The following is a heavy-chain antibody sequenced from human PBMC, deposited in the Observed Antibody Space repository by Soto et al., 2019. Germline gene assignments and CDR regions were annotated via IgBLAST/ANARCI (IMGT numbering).Heavy chain of an antibody. V-gene: IGHV1-3*01. Sequence: QVQLVQSGAEVKKPGASVKVSCKASGYTFTNYAMHWVRQAPGQSLEWMGWINAGNDNTMYSQKFQDRVTITRDTSASTGYMELSSLRSEDTAVYYCARDVPGHGADYWGQGTLVTVSS. D-gene: IGHD4-17*01. CDR3: ARDVPGHGADY. J-gene: IGHJ4*02. CDR1: GYTFTNYA. CDR2: INAGNDNT.